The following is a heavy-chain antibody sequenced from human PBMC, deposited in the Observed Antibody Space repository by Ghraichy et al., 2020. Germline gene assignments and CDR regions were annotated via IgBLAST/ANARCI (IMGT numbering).Heavy chain of an antibody. D-gene: IGHD1-26*01. CDR3: AKGGGGSYDYYYYYYGIDV. CDR2: ISYDGSNK. CDR1: GFTFSSYG. J-gene: IGHJ6*02. V-gene: IGHV3-30*18. Sequence: GGSLRLSCAASGFTFSSYGMHWVRQAPGKGLEWVAVISYDGSNKYYADSVKGRFTISRDNSKNTLYLQMNSLRAEDTAVYYCAKGGGGSYDYYYYYYGIDVWGQGTTVTVSS.